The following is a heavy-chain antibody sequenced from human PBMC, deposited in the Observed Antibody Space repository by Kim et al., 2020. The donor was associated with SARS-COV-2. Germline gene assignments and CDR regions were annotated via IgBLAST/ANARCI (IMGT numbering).Heavy chain of an antibody. CDR2: IYYSGST. CDR1: GGSVSSGSYY. V-gene: IGHV4-61*01. CDR3: AGTLPGDAFDI. Sequence: SETLSLTCTVSGGSVSSGSYYWSWIRQPPGKGLEWIGYIYYSGSTNYNPSLKSRVTISVDTSKNQFSLKLSSVTAADTAVYYCAGTLPGDAFDIWGQGTMVTVSS. J-gene: IGHJ3*02.